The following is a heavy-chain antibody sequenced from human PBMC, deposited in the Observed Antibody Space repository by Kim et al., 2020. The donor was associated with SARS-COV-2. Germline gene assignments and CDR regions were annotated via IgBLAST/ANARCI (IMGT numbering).Heavy chain of an antibody. CDR2: IGGNGAST. V-gene: IGHV3-23*01. CDR1: GLTFSRYA. CDR3: SKSFTSGWYYFYF. J-gene: IGHJ4*02. Sequence: GGSLRLSCVASGLTFSRYAMSWVRLAPGKGPEWVSSIGGNGASTFYADSVKGRFTVSRDNSKNTLFLQMHSLRAADKAVYYCSKSFTSGWYYFYFLGQGT. D-gene: IGHD6-19*01.